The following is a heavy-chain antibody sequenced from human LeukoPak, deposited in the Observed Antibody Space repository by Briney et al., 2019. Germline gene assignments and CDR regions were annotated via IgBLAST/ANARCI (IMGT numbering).Heavy chain of an antibody. CDR3: ARHGSWSFDY. V-gene: IGHV3-23*01. CDR1: GFTFSSHA. CDR2: ITSGSGSNV. D-gene: IGHD6-13*01. Sequence: GGSLRLPCAASGFTFSSHAMSWVRQAPGKGLEWVSAITSGSGSNVYYTDSLKGRFTISRDNSKNTLYLQMNSLRAEDTAVYYCARHGSWSFDYWGQGTLVTVSA. J-gene: IGHJ4*02.